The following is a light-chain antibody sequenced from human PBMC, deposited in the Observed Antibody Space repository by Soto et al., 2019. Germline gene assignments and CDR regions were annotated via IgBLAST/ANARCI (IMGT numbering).Light chain of an antibody. CDR2: DAS. J-gene: IGKJ5*01. Sequence: EIVLTQSPVTLSLSPGERAPLSCRASQSVSIYLAWYQQKPGQAPGLLIYDASNRATGVPARFSGSGSGTDFTLTISSLEPEDFAGYYCQHRKDWQVTFGQGTRLEIK. CDR3: QHRKDWQVT. CDR1: QSVSIY. V-gene: IGKV3-11*01.